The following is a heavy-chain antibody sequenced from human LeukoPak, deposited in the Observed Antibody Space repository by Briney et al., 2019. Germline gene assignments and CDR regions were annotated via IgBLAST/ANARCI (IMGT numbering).Heavy chain of an antibody. V-gene: IGHV3-64D*06. CDR3: VIGGCIYAAYLKVA. CDR1: GITVSRIC. J-gene: IGHJ6*02. Sequence: GGSLRLSCAASGITVSRICMSWVRQAPGKGLEYVSAISSNGATTYYADSVKGRFTISRDNSKNTLYLQMSSLRGEDTAVYYCVIGGCIYAAYLKVARGQGNTVTVSS. CDR2: ISSNGATT. D-gene: IGHD5-18*01.